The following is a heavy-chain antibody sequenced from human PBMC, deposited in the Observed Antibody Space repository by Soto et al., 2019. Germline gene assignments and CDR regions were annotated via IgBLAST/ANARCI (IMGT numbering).Heavy chain of an antibody. V-gene: IGHV1-3*01. J-gene: IGHJ4*02. CDR2: INAGNGNT. CDR1: GYTFTSYA. Sequence: GASVNVSCKASGYTFTSYAMHWVRQAPGQRLEWMGWINAGNGNTKYSQKFQGRVTITRDTSASTAYMELSSLRSEDTAVYYCAASRGYSGYDWAGPFDYWGQGTLVTVSS. D-gene: IGHD5-12*01. CDR3: AASRGYSGYDWAGPFDY.